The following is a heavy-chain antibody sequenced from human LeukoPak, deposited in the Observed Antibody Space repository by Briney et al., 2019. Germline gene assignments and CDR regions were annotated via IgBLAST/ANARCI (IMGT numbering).Heavy chain of an antibody. J-gene: IGHJ4*02. CDR1: GFTFSDYY. CDR2: ISSSGSTI. Sequence: PGGSLRLSCAASGFTFSDYYMSWIRQAPGKGLEWVSYISSSGSTIYYADSVKGRFTISRDNAKNSLYLQMNSLRAEDTAVYYCARAYYDILTGYYHSAIPHLDLMLEVYYWGQGTLVTVSS. D-gene: IGHD3-9*01. CDR3: ARAYYDILTGYYHSAIPHLDLMLEVYY. V-gene: IGHV3-11*04.